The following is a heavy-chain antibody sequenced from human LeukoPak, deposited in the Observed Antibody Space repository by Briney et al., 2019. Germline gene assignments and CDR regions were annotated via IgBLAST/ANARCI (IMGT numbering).Heavy chain of an antibody. Sequence: SETLSLTCTVSGGSISSYYWSWIRQPPGKGLEWIGTIYYSGSTYYNPSLKSRVTISVDTSANQFSLKLSSVTAPDTAVYYCARHEDRNWYFDHWGQGTLVTVSS. V-gene: IGHV4-59*04. CDR1: GGSISSYY. CDR3: ARHEDRNWYFDH. CDR2: IYYSGST. J-gene: IGHJ4*02. D-gene: IGHD1-1*01.